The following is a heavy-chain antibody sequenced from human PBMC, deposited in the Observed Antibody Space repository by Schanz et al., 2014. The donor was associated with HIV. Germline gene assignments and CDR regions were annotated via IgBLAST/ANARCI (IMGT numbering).Heavy chain of an antibody. J-gene: IGHJ4*02. D-gene: IGHD3-16*01. V-gene: IGHV1-2*02. Sequence: QVQLVQSGAEVKKPGSSVKVSCKASGDTFSSYAISWGRQAPGQGLEWMGWINPNTGGTHYAQKFQGRVAMTRDTSISTAYLELSRLRSDDTAVYYCVRDINVRSNGCPGHWGLGTLVTVYS. CDR1: GDTFSSYA. CDR3: VRDINVRSNGCPGH. CDR2: INPNTGGT.